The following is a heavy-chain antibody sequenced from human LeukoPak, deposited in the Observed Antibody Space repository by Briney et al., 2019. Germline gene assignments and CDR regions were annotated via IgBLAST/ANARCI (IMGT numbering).Heavy chain of an antibody. J-gene: IGHJ4*02. CDR3: TTDYRIQLWLPDFDY. V-gene: IGHV3-15*01. CDR2: IKSKTDGGTT. CDR1: GFTFSNAW. Sequence: SGGSLRLSCAASGFTFSNAWMSWVRQAPGKGLEWVGRIKSKTDGGTTDYAAPVKGRFTISRDDSKNTLYLQMNSLKTEDTAVYYCTTDYRIQLWLPDFDYWGQGTLVTVSS. D-gene: IGHD5-18*01.